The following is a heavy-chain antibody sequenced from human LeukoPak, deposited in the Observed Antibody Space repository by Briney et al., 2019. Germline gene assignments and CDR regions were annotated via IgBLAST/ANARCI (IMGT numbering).Heavy chain of an antibody. Sequence: PSETLSPTCTLSGGSISSRNYHWNWIRQAAGKGPEWIGRIYASGASKYNPSLNGRVTISLDTSKNQFSLSLSSVTAADTAVYYCAGSQIQLHLPWYSDYWGQGILVTVSS. CDR1: GGSISSRNYH. CDR2: IYASGAS. CDR3: AGSQIQLHLPWYSDY. D-gene: IGHD5-24*01. J-gene: IGHJ4*02. V-gene: IGHV4-61*02.